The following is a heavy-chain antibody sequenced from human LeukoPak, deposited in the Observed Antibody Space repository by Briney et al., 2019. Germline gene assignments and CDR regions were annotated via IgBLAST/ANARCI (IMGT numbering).Heavy chain of an antibody. J-gene: IGHJ3*02. CDR3: ARAGGSVRNAFDI. CDR2: VHYSGST. Sequence: SETLSLTCTVSGDSISRGLLYWGWIRQPPGKGLEWIGIVHYSGSTDSNPSLKSRVTISVDKSKNQFSLKLSSVTAADTAVYYCARAGGSVRNAFDIWGQGTMVTVSS. D-gene: IGHD1-26*01. CDR1: GDSISRGLLY. V-gene: IGHV4-39*07.